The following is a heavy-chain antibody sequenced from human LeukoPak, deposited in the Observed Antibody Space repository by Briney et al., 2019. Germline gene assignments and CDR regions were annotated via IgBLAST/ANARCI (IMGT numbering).Heavy chain of an antibody. J-gene: IGHJ4*02. V-gene: IGHV4-39*01. CDR3: VRYRSTSYRFDN. CDR1: GDSLSGLPYS. Sequence: PSETLSLTCTVSGDSLSGLPYSWGWVRQSPGKGLEWIAYMYYDEHTYYNPSLKSRVTISVDTSKMQFSLSLSSVTAADTAIYYCVRYRSTSYRFDNWGQGTLVTVSS. D-gene: IGHD6-19*01. CDR2: MYYDEHT.